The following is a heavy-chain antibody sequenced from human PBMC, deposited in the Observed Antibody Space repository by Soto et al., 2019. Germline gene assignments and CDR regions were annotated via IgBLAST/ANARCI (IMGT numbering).Heavy chain of an antibody. Sequence: SETLSLTCSVSGGSISSYYWSWIRQPPGKRLEWIGYIYYSGSTNYNPSLKSRVTISVDTSKNQFSLKLSSVTAADTAVYYCARDPGLAYCGGDCYFYGMDVWGQGTTVTVSS. D-gene: IGHD2-21*01. J-gene: IGHJ6*02. CDR3: ARDPGLAYCGGDCYFYGMDV. V-gene: IGHV4-59*01. CDR1: GGSISSYY. CDR2: IYYSGST.